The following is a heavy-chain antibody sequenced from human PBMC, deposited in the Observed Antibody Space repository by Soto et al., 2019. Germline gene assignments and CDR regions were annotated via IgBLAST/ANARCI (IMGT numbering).Heavy chain of an antibody. CDR2: IFPDDSDT. V-gene: IGHV5-51*01. CDR3: ARLLRLVDY. J-gene: IGHJ4*02. Sequence: GESLKISCEASGYSFTHYWVARVRQMPGKGLEWMGIIFPDDSDTRYSPSFQGQVTISADKSINTAFLQWNSLKASDTAMYYCARLLRLVDYWGQGTLVTVSS. D-gene: IGHD3-16*01. CDR1: GYSFTHYW.